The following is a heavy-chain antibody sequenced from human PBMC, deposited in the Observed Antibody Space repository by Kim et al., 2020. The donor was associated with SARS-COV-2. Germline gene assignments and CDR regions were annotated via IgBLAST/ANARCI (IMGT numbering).Heavy chain of an antibody. V-gene: IGHV1-46*01. J-gene: IGHJ4*02. CDR1: GYTFTSYY. D-gene: IGHD6-19*01. CDR3: ARDKGSGWSSFDY. CDR2: INPSGGST. Sequence: ASVKVSCKASGYTFTSYYMHWVRQAPGQGLEWMGIINPSGGSTNYAQRFQGRVTMTRDTSTSTVYMELSSLRSEDTAVFYCARDKGSGWSSFDYWGQGTLVTVSS.